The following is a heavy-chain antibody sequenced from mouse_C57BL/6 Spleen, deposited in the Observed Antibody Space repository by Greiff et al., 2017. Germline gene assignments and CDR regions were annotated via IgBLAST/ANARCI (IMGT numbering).Heavy chain of an antibody. CDR2: INYDGSST. CDR1: GFTFSDYY. D-gene: IGHD1-1*01. J-gene: IGHJ2*01. V-gene: IGHV5-16*01. CDR3: ARGDYGSSSFDY. Sequence: EVKVVESEGGLVQPGSSMKLSCTASGFTFSDYYMAWVRQVPEKGLEWVANINYDGSSTYYLDSLKSRFIISRDNAKNILYLQMSSLKSEDTATYYCARGDYGSSSFDYWGQGTTLTVSS.